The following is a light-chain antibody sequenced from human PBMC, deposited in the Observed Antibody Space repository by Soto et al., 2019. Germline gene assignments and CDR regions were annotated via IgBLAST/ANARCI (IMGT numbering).Light chain of an antibody. J-gene: IGKJ5*01. CDR1: QTFSSH. V-gene: IGKV3-11*01. CDR2: DAS. CDR3: QQRSNWPPVIT. Sequence: EIVLTQSPATLSLSPGERATLSCRASQTFSSHLAWYQQKPGQSPRLLIYDASKRATGIPARFSGRGSGTDFALTISRLEPEDFAVYYCQQRSNWPPVITLGQGTRLEIK.